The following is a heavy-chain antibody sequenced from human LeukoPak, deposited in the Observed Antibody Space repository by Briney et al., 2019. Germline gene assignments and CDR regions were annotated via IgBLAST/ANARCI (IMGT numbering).Heavy chain of an antibody. J-gene: IGHJ4*02. CDR3: ARSSWQLNTHAYYFDY. D-gene: IGHD6-6*01. CDR1: GYTFSSYA. CDR2: IIPILGIA. Sequence: SVKVSCKASGYTFSSYAISWVRQAPGQGLEWMGRIIPILGIANYAQKFQGRVTITADKSTSTAYMELSSLRSEDTAVYYCARSSWQLNTHAYYFDYWGQGTLVTVSS. V-gene: IGHV1-69*04.